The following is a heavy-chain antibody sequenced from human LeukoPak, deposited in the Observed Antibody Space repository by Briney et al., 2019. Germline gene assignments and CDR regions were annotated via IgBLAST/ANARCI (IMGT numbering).Heavy chain of an antibody. CDR1: GFTFSSYA. J-gene: IGHJ1*01. CDR3: AKESYGDRQXFQH. CDR2: ISGSGGST. Sequence: GGSLRLSCAASGFTFSSYAMSWVRQAPGKGLEWVSAISGSGGSTYYADSVKGRFTISRDSSKNTLYLQMNSLRAEDTAVYYCAKESYGDRQXFQHWGXXTLVTVSS. D-gene: IGHD4-17*01. V-gene: IGHV3-23*01.